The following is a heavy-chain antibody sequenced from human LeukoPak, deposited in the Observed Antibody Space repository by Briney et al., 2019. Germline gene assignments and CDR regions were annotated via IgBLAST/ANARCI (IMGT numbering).Heavy chain of an antibody. J-gene: IGHJ4*02. CDR3: ARGQSSGWSLIYFDY. CDR1: GFSFSSYS. D-gene: IGHD6-19*01. Sequence: PGGSLRLSCAASGFSFSSYSMNWVRQAPGKGLEWVPYISSSSSTIYYADSVKGRFTISRDNAKNSLYLQMNSLRAEDTAVYYCARGQSSGWSLIYFDYWGQGTLVTVSS. V-gene: IGHV3-48*04. CDR2: ISSSSSTI.